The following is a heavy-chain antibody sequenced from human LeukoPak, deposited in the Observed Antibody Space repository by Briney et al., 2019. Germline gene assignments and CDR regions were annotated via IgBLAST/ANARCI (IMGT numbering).Heavy chain of an antibody. CDR1: GFTVSSNY. CDR2: IYSGGST. J-gene: IGHJ4*02. V-gene: IGHV3-66*02. CDR3: ARAEQLLLDY. Sequence: GGSLRLSYAASGFTVSSNYMSWVRQAPGKGLEWVSVIYSGGSTYYADSVKGRFTISRDNSKNTLYLQMNSLRPEDTAVYYCARAEQLLLDYWGQGTLVTVSS. D-gene: IGHD6-6*01.